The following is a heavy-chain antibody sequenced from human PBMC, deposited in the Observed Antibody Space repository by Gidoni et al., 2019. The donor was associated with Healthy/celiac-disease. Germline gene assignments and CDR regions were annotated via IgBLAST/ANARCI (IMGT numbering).Heavy chain of an antibody. CDR2: IYTSGST. CDR3: ARSTFSVLWHFDY. V-gene: IGHV4-61*02. D-gene: IGHD3-16*01. J-gene: IGHJ4*02. Sequence: QVQLQESGPGLVKPSQTLSLTCTVSGGSISSGSYYWRWIRQPAGKGLEWIGRIYTSGSTNYNPSLKSRVTISVDTSKNQFSLKLSSVTAADTAVYYCARSTFSVLWHFDYWGQGTLVTVSS. CDR1: GGSISSGSYY.